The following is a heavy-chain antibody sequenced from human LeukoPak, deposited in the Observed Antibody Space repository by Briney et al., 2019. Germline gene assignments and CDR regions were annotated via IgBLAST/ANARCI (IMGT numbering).Heavy chain of an antibody. CDR3: ARGGSETYYDILTGYYRHNWFDP. J-gene: IGHJ5*02. Sequence: KSGGSLRLSCAASGFTFSSYAMSWVRQAPGKGLEWVSSISSSSSYIYYADSLKGRFTISRDNAKNSLYLQMNSLRAEDTAVYYCARGGSETYYDILTGYYRHNWFDPWGQGTLVTVSS. CDR2: ISSSSSYI. CDR1: GFTFSSYA. V-gene: IGHV3-21*01. D-gene: IGHD3-9*01.